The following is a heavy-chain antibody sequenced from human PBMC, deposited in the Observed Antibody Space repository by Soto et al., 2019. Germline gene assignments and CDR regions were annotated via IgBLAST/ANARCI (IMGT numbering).Heavy chain of an antibody. D-gene: IGHD2-2*01. J-gene: IGHJ4*02. CDR3: ARPYCSSTTCYSPPDY. V-gene: IGHV3-74*01. CDR1: GLTLSNYW. CDR2: TNVDGSST. Sequence: TGGSLRLSCAASGLTLSNYWVHWVRQAPGKGLVWVSHTNVDGSSTSYADSVKGRFTISRDNAKNTVYLQMNGLRDEDTAVYYCARPYCSSTTCYSPPDYWGLGTLVTVSS.